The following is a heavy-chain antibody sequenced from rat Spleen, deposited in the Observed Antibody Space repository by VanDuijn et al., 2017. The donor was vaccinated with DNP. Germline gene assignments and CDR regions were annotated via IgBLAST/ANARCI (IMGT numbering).Heavy chain of an antibody. Sequence: EVQLQESGPGLVKPSQSLSLTCSVTGYSITNNYWAWIRKFPGNKMDWMGYISYSGSTGYNPSLKSRISITRDTSKNQFFLQLNSVTTEDIATYYCARGLNYGGYSYSWYFDFWGPGTMVTVSS. D-gene: IGHD1-11*01. J-gene: IGHJ1*01. CDR2: ISYSGST. CDR1: GYSITNNY. CDR3: ARGLNYGGYSYSWYFDF. V-gene: IGHV3-1*01.